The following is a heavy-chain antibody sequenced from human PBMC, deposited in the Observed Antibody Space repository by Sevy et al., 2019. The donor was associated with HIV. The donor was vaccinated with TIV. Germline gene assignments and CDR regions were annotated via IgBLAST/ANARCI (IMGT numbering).Heavy chain of an antibody. V-gene: IGHV3-33*01. CDR2: IWYDGSNK. J-gene: IGHJ3*02. D-gene: IGHD3-22*01. CDR1: GFTFSTYG. Sequence: GGSLRLSCAASGFTFSTYGMHWVRQAPGKGLEWVAGIWYDGSNKYYGDSVKGRFTISRDNSKNTLYLQMNSLRAEDTAVYYCARGGDLTYYYDSSGYYPDAFDIWGQGTMVTVSS. CDR3: ARGGDLTYYYDSSGYYPDAFDI.